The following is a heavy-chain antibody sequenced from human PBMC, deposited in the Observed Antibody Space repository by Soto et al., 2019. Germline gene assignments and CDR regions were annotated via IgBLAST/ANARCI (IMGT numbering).Heavy chain of an antibody. J-gene: IGHJ4*02. CDR1: GFTFDNYA. D-gene: IGHD6-6*01. CDR2: ISGSGGAT. Sequence: PGGSLRLSCAASGFTFDNYALNWVRQAPGKGLEWVPSISGSGGATYYADSVKGRFTISRDNSKSTLILQMSSLRAEDTAVYYGARIPWQLSFDEWGQGTLVTVS. V-gene: IGHV3-23*01. CDR3: ARIPWQLSFDE.